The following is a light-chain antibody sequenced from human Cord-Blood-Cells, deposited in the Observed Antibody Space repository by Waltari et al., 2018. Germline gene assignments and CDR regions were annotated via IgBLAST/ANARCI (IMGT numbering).Light chain of an antibody. CDR2: LEGSGSY. Sequence: PVLPHSSSASASLGSSVKLTCTLSSGHSSYIIAWHQQQPGKAPRYLMKLEGSGSYNKGSGVPDRFSGSSSGADRYLTISNLQSEDEADYYCETWDSNTWVFGGGTKLTVL. J-gene: IGLJ3*02. CDR1: SGHSSYI. V-gene: IGLV4-60*03. CDR3: ETWDSNTWV.